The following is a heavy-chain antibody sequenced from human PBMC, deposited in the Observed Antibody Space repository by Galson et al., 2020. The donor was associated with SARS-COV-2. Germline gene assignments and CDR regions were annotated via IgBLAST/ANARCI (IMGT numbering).Heavy chain of an antibody. CDR3: VGARESASGRKAYHFDL. D-gene: IGHD6-19*01. J-gene: IGHJ4*02. V-gene: IGHV3-21*06. CDR1: GFTFSNYT. Sequence: GGSLRLSCAVSGFTFSNYTMNWVRQAPGKGLEWVSSITVSGLYIFYAASVKGRFTISRDNAKNSLFLQMNRLSADDTARYYCVGARESASGRKAYHFDLWGQGTLVTVAS. CDR2: ITVSGLYI.